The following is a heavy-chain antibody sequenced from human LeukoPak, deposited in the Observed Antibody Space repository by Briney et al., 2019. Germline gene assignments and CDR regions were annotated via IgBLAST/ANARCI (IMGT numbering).Heavy chain of an antibody. D-gene: IGHD6-13*01. Sequence: NAGGSLRLSCAASGFTFSDYNMNWVRQSPEKGLEWVSSITSGTTYIYYADSVRGRFTLSRDNAKNSLYLQMNSLRAEDTAVYYCARDSSSKGVDIWGQGTMVTVSS. J-gene: IGHJ3*02. CDR3: ARDSSSKGVDI. CDR1: GFTFSDYN. V-gene: IGHV3-21*01. CDR2: ITSGTTYI.